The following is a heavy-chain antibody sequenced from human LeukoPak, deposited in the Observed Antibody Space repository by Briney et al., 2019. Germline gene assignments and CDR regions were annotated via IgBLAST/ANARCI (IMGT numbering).Heavy chain of an antibody. J-gene: IGHJ1*01. CDR1: GFTFDDYA. CDR3: VKGSYYGSGSFEYFQH. Sequence: GGSLRLSCAASGFTFDDYAMHWVRQAPGKGLEWVSGISWNSGSIGYADSVKGRFTISRDNAKNSLYLQMKSLRAEDMALYYCVKGSYYGSGSFEYFQHWGQGTLVTVSS. CDR2: ISWNSGSI. D-gene: IGHD3-10*01. V-gene: IGHV3-9*03.